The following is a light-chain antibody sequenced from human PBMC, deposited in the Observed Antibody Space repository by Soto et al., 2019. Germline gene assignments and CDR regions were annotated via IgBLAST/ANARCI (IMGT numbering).Light chain of an antibody. Sequence: DIQMTQSPSSVSASVGDRVTITCRASQDISNWLAWYQQKPGKAPKLLIYGASTLLSGVPSRFSGSGSGTDFTLTISSLQPEDFATYYCQQTNSVSFTFGGGTKVEIK. CDR2: GAS. V-gene: IGKV1-12*01. CDR1: QDISNW. J-gene: IGKJ4*01. CDR3: QQTNSVSFT.